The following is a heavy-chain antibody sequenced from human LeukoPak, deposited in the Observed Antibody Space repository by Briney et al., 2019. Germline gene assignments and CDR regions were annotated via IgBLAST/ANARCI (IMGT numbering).Heavy chain of an antibody. J-gene: IGHJ3*02. CDR2: IYTSGST. CDR3: ARDNRVRYSSGPDI. V-gene: IGHV4-4*07. CDR1: GGSISSYY. D-gene: IGHD6-19*01. Sequence: SSETLSLTCTVSGGSISSYYWSWIRQPAGKGLEWIGRIYTSGSTNYNPSLKSRVTMSVDTSKNQFSLKLSSVTAADTAVYYCARDNRVRYSSGPDIWGQGTMVTVPS.